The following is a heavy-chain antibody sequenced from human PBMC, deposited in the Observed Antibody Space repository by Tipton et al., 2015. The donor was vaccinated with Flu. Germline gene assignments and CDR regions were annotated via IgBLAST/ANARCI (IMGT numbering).Heavy chain of an antibody. V-gene: IGHV4-34*01. CDR1: GGSFSSHY. Sequence: LRLSCAVYGGSFSSHYWSWIRQPPGKGLEWIGEINPSGSTNYNPSLKSRVTISGDTSKNQVSLKLSSVTAADTAAYYCAAHCSGGSCSHAFDIWGQGTMVTVSS. CDR3: AAHCSGGSCSHAFDI. CDR2: INPSGST. J-gene: IGHJ3*02. D-gene: IGHD2-15*01.